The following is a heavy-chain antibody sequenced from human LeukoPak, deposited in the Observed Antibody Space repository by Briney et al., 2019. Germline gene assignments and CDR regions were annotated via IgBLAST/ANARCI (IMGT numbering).Heavy chain of an antibody. V-gene: IGHV3-23*01. CDR3: AKVSYYEISGYSTPYYFDY. CDR1: GFTFSSYA. Sequence: GGSLRLSCAASGFTFSSYAMSWVRQAPGKGLEWVSAISGSGGSTFYADSVKGRFTISRDNSKNTLYLQMHTLRAEDTAVYYCAKVSYYEISGYSTPYYFDYWGQGTLVTVSS. J-gene: IGHJ4*02. D-gene: IGHD3-22*01. CDR2: ISGSGGST.